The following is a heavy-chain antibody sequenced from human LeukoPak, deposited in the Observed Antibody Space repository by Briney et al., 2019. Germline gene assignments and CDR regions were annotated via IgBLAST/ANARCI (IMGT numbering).Heavy chain of an antibody. CDR3: AKGAYWLLPYYYGMDV. CDR2: ISYDGSNK. Sequence: TGGSLRLSCAASGFTFSSYGMHWVRQAPGKGLEWVAVISYDGSNKYYADSVKGRFTISRDNSKNTLYLQMNSLRAEDTAVYYCAKGAYWLLPYYYGMDVWGQGTTVTVSS. V-gene: IGHV3-30*18. J-gene: IGHJ6*02. D-gene: IGHD2-15*01. CDR1: GFTFSSYG.